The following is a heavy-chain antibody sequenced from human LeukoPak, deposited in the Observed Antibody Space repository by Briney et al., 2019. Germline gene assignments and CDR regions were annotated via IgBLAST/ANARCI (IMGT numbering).Heavy chain of an antibody. J-gene: IGHJ3*02. CDR2: IHPSGIT. V-gene: IGHV4-4*07. D-gene: IGHD5-12*01. CDR1: GGSISSYY. CDR3: AGEAGGGYARAFDS. Sequence: SETLSLTCTVSGGSISSYYWTWIRQPAGKGLEWIGRIHPSGITNHNPSLKSRVTMSVDTSKNQFSLKLSSVTAADTAVYYCAGEAGGGYARAFDSWGQGTMVTVSS.